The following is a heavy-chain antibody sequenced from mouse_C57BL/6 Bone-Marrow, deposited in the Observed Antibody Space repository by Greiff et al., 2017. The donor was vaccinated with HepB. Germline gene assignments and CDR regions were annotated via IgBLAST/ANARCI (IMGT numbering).Heavy chain of an antibody. D-gene: IGHD1-1*01. Sequence: LMESGGGLVKPGGSLKLSCAASGFTFSDYGMHWVRQAPEKGLEWVAYISSGSSTIYYADTVKGRFTISRDNAKNTLFLQMTSLRSEDTAMYYCARTTVVTYWYFDVWGTGTTVTVSS. V-gene: IGHV5-17*01. CDR1: GFTFSDYG. CDR2: ISSGSSTI. CDR3: ARTTVVTYWYFDV. J-gene: IGHJ1*03.